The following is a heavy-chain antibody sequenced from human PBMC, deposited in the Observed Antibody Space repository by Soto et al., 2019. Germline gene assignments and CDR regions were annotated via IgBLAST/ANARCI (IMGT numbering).Heavy chain of an antibody. J-gene: IGHJ4*02. CDR2: INAGNGNT. CDR3: ASSFGTMVRGVIIQAYLFHY. CDR1: GYTFTSYA. Sequence: GASVKVSCKASGYTFTSYAMHWGRQAPRKKLEGMGWINAGNGNTKYSQKFQGRVTITRDTSASTAYMELSSLRSEDTAVYYCASSFGTMVRGVIIQAYLFHYWGQGTLVTVSS. D-gene: IGHD3-10*01. V-gene: IGHV1-3*01.